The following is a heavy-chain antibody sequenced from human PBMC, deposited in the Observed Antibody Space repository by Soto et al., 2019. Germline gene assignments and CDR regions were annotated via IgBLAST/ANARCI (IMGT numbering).Heavy chain of an antibody. CDR1: AGIPSPDA. CDR3: AKDRKDLKEXDY. CDR2: ISGSGGST. V-gene: IGHV3-23*01. J-gene: IGHJ4*03. Sequence: EQALRVPCAASAGIPSPDAMSWVRQAPGKGLEWVSAISGSGGSTYYADSVKGRFTISRENSKSTLYLKMNRLRAEDTAVYYCAKDRKDLKEXDYLGQGT.